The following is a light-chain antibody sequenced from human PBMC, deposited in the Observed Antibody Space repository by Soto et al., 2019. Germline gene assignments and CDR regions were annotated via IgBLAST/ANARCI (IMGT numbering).Light chain of an antibody. CDR2: GNS. Sequence: QSVLTQPPSVSGAPGQRVTISCTGSSSNIGAGYYVHWDQQLPGTAPKLLIYGNSNRPSGVPDRFSGSKSGTSASLAITGLQAEDEADYSCQSYDSSQSGSVVFGGGTKLTVL. CDR1: SSNIGAGYY. J-gene: IGLJ2*01. CDR3: QSYDSSQSGSVV. V-gene: IGLV1-40*01.